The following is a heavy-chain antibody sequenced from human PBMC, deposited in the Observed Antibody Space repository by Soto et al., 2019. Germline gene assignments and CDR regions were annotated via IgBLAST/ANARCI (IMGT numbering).Heavy chain of an antibody. J-gene: IGHJ6*02. V-gene: IGHV3-15*01. Sequence: LRLSCAASGFTFSNAWMSWVRQAPGKGLEWVGRIKSKTDGGTTDYAAPVKGRFTISRDDSKNTLYLQMNSLKTEDTAVYYCTAQGGYDFWSGYLAPKLHYGMDVWGQGTTVTVSS. D-gene: IGHD3-3*01. CDR2: IKSKTDGGTT. CDR1: GFTFSNAW. CDR3: TAQGGYDFWSGYLAPKLHYGMDV.